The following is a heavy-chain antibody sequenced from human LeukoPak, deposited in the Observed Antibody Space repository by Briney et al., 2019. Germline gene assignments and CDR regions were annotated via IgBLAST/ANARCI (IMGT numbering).Heavy chain of an antibody. Sequence: PSQSLSLTCAISGDSVSSNSAAWNWIRQSPSRGLEWQGRTYYRTQWYNDYAVSVKGRININPDTSKNQFSLQLKSVTREDTAVYYCAREDRGGIGHFDFWGQGTLVGAYS. CDR3: AREDRGGIGHFDF. J-gene: IGHJ4*02. CDR1: GDSVSSNSAA. V-gene: IGHV6-1*01. D-gene: IGHD1-26*01. CDR2: TYYRTQWYN.